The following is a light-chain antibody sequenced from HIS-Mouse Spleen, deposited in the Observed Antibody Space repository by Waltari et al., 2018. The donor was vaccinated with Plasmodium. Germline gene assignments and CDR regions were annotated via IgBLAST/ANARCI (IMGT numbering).Light chain of an antibody. CDR1: ALPKKY. V-gene: IGLV3-10*01. CDR2: EDS. J-gene: IGLJ3*02. Sequence: SYELTQPPSVSVSPGQTARITCSGDALPKKYAYWYQQKSGQAPVLVTYEDSKRPAGIPERFSCSSSGTMATLTISVAQVEDEADYYCYSTDSSGNHRVFGGGTKLTVL. CDR3: YSTDSSGNHRV.